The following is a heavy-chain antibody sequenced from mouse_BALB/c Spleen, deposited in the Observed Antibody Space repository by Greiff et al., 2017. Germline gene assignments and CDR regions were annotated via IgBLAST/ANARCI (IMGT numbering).Heavy chain of an antibody. CDR1: GDSITSGY. Sequence: EVQLVESGPSLVKPSQTLSLTCSVTGDSITSGYWNWIRKFPGNKLEYMGYISYSGSTYYNPSLKSRISITRDTSKNQYYLQLNSVTTEDTATYYCARCPYYGNYDWYFDVWGAGTTVTVSS. CDR3: ARCPYYGNYDWYFDV. D-gene: IGHD2-10*01. J-gene: IGHJ1*01. CDR2: ISYSGST. V-gene: IGHV3-8*02.